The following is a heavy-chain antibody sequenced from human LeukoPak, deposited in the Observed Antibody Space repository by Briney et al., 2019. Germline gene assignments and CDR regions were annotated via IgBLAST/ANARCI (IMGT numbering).Heavy chain of an antibody. J-gene: IGHJ4*02. CDR1: GFSLSTSGEG. CDR3: AHRLRTSGWWGDFDY. D-gene: IGHD6-19*01. CDR2: IYWDDDK. Sequence: SGPTLVNPTQTLTLTCTFSGFSLSTSGEGVGWIRQPPGKALEWLAVIYWDDDKRYSPSLKNKLTIVKDTSKNQVVLTMTNMDPVDTATYYCAHRLRTSGWWGDFDYWGQGALVTVSS. V-gene: IGHV2-5*02.